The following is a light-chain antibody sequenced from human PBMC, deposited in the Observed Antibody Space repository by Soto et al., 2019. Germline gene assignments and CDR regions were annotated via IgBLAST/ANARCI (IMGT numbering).Light chain of an antibody. CDR1: QTITKY. Sequence: DIQMPQSPSSLSASVGDRFTITCLASQTITKYLNWYQQEPGKAPKLLIYAASSLQSGVPSRFSGSGSGTDFTLTISSLQPEDFATYYCQQSYSRPRTFGQGTKVDIK. CDR3: QQSYSRPRT. J-gene: IGKJ1*01. CDR2: AAS. V-gene: IGKV1-39*01.